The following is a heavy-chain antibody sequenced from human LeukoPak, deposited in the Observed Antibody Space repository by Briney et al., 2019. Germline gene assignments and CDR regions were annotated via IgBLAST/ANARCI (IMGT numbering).Heavy chain of an antibody. D-gene: IGHD2-21*02. V-gene: IGHV4-59*08. J-gene: IGHJ5*02. Sequence: PSETLSLTCTVSGGSVSSYYWSWLRQPPGKGLECIAYIYYSGSTKYNPSLKCRVTISLARSKNQFSLKLRSVTAADTAVYYCARLQVHCGGDCYTRWFDPWGQGTLVTVSS. CDR2: IYYSGST. CDR3: ARLQVHCGGDCYTRWFDP. CDR1: GGSVSSYY.